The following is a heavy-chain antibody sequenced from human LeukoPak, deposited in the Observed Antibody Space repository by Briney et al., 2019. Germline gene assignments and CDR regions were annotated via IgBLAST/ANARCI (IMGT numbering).Heavy chain of an antibody. V-gene: IGHV3-48*03. J-gene: IGHJ4*02. Sequence: GGSLRLSCAASGFTFSSYEMNWVRQAPGKGLEWVSYISSSGSIIYYADSVKGRFTISRDNAKNSLYLQMNSLRAEDTAVYYCARGGLPKPFDYWDQGTLVTVSS. CDR3: ARGGLPKPFDY. D-gene: IGHD1-14*01. CDR1: GFTFSSYE. CDR2: ISSSGSII.